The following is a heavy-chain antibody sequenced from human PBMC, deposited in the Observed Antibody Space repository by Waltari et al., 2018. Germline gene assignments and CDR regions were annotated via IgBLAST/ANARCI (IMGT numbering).Heavy chain of an antibody. CDR2: ISSSGSTI. CDR1: GLTFSSYE. Sequence: EVQLVESGGGLVQPGGSLRLSCAVSGLTFSSYEMNWVRQAPGKGLEWVSYISSSGSTIYYAKSVKGRFTISRDNAKNSLYLQMNSLRAEDTAVYYCASGRWLPLDYWGQGTLVTVSS. D-gene: IGHD5-12*01. V-gene: IGHV3-48*03. CDR3: ASGRWLPLDY. J-gene: IGHJ4*02.